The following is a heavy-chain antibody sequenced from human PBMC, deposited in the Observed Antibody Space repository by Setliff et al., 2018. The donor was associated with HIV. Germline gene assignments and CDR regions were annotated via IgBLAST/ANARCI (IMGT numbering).Heavy chain of an antibody. CDR3: ASQPAYSTDWYPPGYFDY. Sequence: KPSETLSLTCTVSGGPISSYYWSWIRQPPGKGLEWIGYIYYSGRTNYNPSLKSRVTISVDTSKNQFSLKLTSVTAADTAVYYCASQPAYSTDWYPPGYFDYWGQGTLVTVSS. CDR2: IYYSGRT. J-gene: IGHJ4*02. V-gene: IGHV4-59*08. CDR1: GGPISSYY. D-gene: IGHD6-19*01.